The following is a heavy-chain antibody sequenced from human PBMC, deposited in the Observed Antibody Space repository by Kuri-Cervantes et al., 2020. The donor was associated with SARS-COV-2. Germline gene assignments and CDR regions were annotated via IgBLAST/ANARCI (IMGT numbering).Heavy chain of an antibody. CDR2: TRNKANSYTT. J-gene: IGHJ4*02. Sequence: GESLKISCAASGFTFSDHYMDWVRQAPGKGLEWVGRTRNKANSYTTEYAASVKGRFTISRDDSKNPLYLQLNSLKTEDTAVYYCASAVAGLFDYWGQGTLVTVSS. CDR1: GFTFSDHY. CDR3: ASAVAGLFDY. V-gene: IGHV3-72*01. D-gene: IGHD6-19*01.